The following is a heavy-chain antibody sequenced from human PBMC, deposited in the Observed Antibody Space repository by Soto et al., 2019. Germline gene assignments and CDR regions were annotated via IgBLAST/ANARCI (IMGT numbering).Heavy chain of an antibody. CDR2: ISSSGSTI. Sequence: GGSLRLSCVASGFTFSSYEMNWVRQAPGKGLEWVSYISSSGSTIYYADSVKGRFTISRDNAKNSLYLQMNSLRAEDTAVYYCATDQGFSSGWYEGYYYYGLDVWGKGTTVTISS. D-gene: IGHD6-19*01. CDR3: ATDQGFSSGWYEGYYYYGLDV. J-gene: IGHJ6*04. V-gene: IGHV3-48*03. CDR1: GFTFSSYE.